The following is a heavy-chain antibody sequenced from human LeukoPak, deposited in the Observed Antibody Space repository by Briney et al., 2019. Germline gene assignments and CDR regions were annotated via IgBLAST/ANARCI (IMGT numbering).Heavy chain of an antibody. CDR2: FDPEDGET. CDR1: GYTLTELS. CDR3: AANRDSSGYYIRDY. V-gene: IGHV1-24*01. Sequence: ASVKVSCKVSGYTLTELSIRWVRQAPGKGLEWMGGFDPEDGETIYAQKFQDRVTMTEDTSTDTAYMELSSLRSEDTAVYYCAANRDSSGYYIRDYWGQGTLVTVSS. D-gene: IGHD3-22*01. J-gene: IGHJ4*02.